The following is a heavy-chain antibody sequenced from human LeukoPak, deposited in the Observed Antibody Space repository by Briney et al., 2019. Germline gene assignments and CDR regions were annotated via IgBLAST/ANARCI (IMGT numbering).Heavy chain of an antibody. CDR2: IYSGGSS. Sequence: GGSLRLSCAASGLTVGFKCMSWVRQAPGKGLEWVSIIYSGGSSYYADSVKGRFTVSRDTSKNTLYLQMNSLRAEDTAIYYCATRPDGNDVPYFDYWGQGTLVTVSS. D-gene: IGHD4-23*01. V-gene: IGHV3-66*01. CDR1: GLTVGFKC. CDR3: ATRPDGNDVPYFDY. J-gene: IGHJ4*02.